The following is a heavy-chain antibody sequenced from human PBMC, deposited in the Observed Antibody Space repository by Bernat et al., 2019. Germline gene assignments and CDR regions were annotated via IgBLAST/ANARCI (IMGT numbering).Heavy chain of an antibody. CDR1: GFTFSNFA. CDR2: ISSSGDSR. J-gene: IGHJ4*02. Sequence: EVQLVESGGGLVQPGGSLRLSCAASGFTFSNFAMSWVRQAPGKGLEWVSDISSSGDSRYYADSVKGRFTISRDNSKNTLYLQMSSLRAEDTAVYYCAKDGKYQLPFAYYFDYWGQGTLVTVSS. CDR3: AKDGKYQLPFAYYFDY. D-gene: IGHD2-2*01. V-gene: IGHV3-23*04.